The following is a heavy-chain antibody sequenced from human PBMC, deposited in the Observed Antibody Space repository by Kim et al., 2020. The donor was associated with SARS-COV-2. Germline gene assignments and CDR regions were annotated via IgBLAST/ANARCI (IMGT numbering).Heavy chain of an antibody. CDR2: ISSSGSTI. CDR1: GFTFSDYY. V-gene: IGHV3-11*04. Sequence: GGSLRLSCAASGFTFSDYYISWIRQAPGKGLEWVSYISSSGSTIYYADSVKGRFTISRDNAKNSLYLQMNSLRAEDTAVYYCARRIHSGYDYCGGDCPNWFDPWGQGTLVTVSS. J-gene: IGHJ5*02. CDR3: ARRIHSGYDYCGGDCPNWFDP. D-gene: IGHD5-12*01.